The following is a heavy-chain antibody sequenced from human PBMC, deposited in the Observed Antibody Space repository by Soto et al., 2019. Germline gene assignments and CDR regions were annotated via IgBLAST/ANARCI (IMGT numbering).Heavy chain of an antibody. CDR2: IYHSGST. D-gene: IGHD6-6*01. V-gene: IGHV4-4*02. CDR3: ATTEQLVVYYYGMDV. CDR1: GGSISSSNW. Sequence: QVQLQESGPGLVKPSGTLSLTCAVSGGSISSSNWWSWVRQPPGKGLEWIGEIYHSGSTNYNPSLKSRVTIXXDXSXXQFSLKLSSVTAADTAVYYCATTEQLVVYYYGMDVWGQGTTVTVSS. J-gene: IGHJ6*02.